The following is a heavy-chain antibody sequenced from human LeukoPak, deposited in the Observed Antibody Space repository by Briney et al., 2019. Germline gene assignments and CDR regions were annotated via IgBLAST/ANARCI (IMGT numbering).Heavy chain of an antibody. CDR2: ISNDGTNK. CDR1: GFTFSNYR. CDR3: ARDLSGIAAAGTCLDY. Sequence: GRSLRLSCAASGFTFSNYRMHWVRQAPGKGLEWVAVISNDGTNKYYADSVKGRFTISRDNAKNSLYLQMNSLRAEDTAVYYCARDLSGIAAAGTCLDYWGQGTLVTVSS. J-gene: IGHJ4*02. D-gene: IGHD6-13*01. V-gene: IGHV3-30-3*01.